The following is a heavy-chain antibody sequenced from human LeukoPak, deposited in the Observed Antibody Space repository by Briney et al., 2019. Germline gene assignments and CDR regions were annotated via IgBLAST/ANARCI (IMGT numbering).Heavy chain of an antibody. CDR1: GGPISSGGYY. V-gene: IGHV4-30-2*01. CDR2: IYHSGST. Sequence: SQTLSLTCTVSGGPISSGGYYWSWIRQPPGKGLEWIGYIYHSGSTYYNPSLKSRVTISVDRSKNQFSLKLSSVTAADTAVYYCARDPGTKNYWGQGTLVTVSS. J-gene: IGHJ4*02. CDR3: ARDPGTKNY. D-gene: IGHD1-7*01.